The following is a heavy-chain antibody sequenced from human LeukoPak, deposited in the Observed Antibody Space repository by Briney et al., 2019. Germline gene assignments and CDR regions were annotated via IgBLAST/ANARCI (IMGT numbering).Heavy chain of an antibody. CDR2: ISGSGGST. CDR1: GFTLSSYA. Sequence: GGSQRLSCAASGFTLSSYAMSWVRQAPGKGLEWVSAISGSGGSTYYADSVKGRFTISRDNSKNTLYLQMNSLRAEDTAVYYCAKDDKRLNSLADWGQGTLVTVSS. CDR3: AKDDKRLNSLAD. V-gene: IGHV3-23*01. D-gene: IGHD3-16*01. J-gene: IGHJ4*02.